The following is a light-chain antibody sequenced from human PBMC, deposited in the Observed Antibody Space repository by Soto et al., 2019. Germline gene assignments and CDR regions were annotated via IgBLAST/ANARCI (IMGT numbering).Light chain of an antibody. V-gene: IGKV3-20*01. Sequence: EIVLTQSPGTLSLSPGERATLSCRASQSVSNNYLAWYQQKPGQAPRLLIYGASNRATGIPDRFSGSGSGTDFTLTISRLEPEDFAVYSCQQYGSSGTFGQGTKVAIK. J-gene: IGKJ1*01. CDR1: QSVSNNY. CDR3: QQYGSSGT. CDR2: GAS.